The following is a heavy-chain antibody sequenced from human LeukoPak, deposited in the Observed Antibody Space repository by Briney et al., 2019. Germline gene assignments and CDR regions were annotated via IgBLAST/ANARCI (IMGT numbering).Heavy chain of an antibody. D-gene: IGHD1-14*01. Sequence: GGSLRLSCAASGFTFSDFAMTWVRQAPGKGLEWVSTLLRRGGRAYYADSVKGRFTISRDNAKNSLYLQMNSLRAEDTAVNYCARLTMGPGGYWGQGTLVTVSS. V-gene: IGHV3-23*01. J-gene: IGHJ4*02. CDR2: LLRRGGRA. CDR3: ARLTMGPGGY. CDR1: GFTFSDFA.